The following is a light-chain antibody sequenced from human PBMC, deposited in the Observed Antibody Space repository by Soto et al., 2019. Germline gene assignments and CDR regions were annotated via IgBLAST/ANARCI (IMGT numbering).Light chain of an antibody. CDR1: SSDIAIYNF. CDR2: QVT. CDR3: SSYTDSSNYV. J-gene: IGLJ1*01. V-gene: IGLV2-14*01. Sequence: SALTQPASVSGSPGQSITISCTGTSSDIAIYNFVSWYQQHPGKAPRLMIFQVTNRPSGVSARFSGSKSGNTASLTISGLQAEDEADYYCSSYTDSSNYVFGTGTKVT.